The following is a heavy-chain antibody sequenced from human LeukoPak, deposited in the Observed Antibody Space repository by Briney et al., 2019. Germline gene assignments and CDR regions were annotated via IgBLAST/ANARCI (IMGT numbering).Heavy chain of an antibody. Sequence: PGGSLRLSCVVSGFTFSSYEMNWVRQAPGKELEWISYISSNSKYTKYADSVKGRFTISRDNAKKSLYLQMNSLRAEDTAVYYCARDNGNKYYFDYWGQGTLVTVSS. D-gene: IGHD2-8*01. CDR1: GFTFSSYE. V-gene: IGHV3-21*05. J-gene: IGHJ4*02. CDR3: ARDNGNKYYFDY. CDR2: ISSNSKYT.